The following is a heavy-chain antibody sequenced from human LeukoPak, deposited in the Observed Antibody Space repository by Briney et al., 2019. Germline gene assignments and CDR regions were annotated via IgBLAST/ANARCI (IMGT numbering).Heavy chain of an antibody. Sequence: ASVKVSCKASGYTFTSYGISWVRRAPGQGLEWMGWISAYNGNTNYAQKLQGRVTMTTDTSTSTAYMELRSLRSDDTAVYYCARDRRGITIAGYYGMDVWGQGTTVTVSS. CDR1: GYTFTSYG. J-gene: IGHJ6*02. D-gene: IGHD3-9*01. CDR3: ARDRRGITIAGYYGMDV. CDR2: ISAYNGNT. V-gene: IGHV1-18*01.